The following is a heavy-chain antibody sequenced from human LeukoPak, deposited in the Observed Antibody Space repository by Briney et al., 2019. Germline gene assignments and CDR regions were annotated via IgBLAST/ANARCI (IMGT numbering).Heavy chain of an antibody. CDR2: IIPILGIA. Sequence: GASVKVSCKASGGTFSSYAISWVRQAPGQGLEWMGRIIPILGIANYAQKFQGRVTITADKSTSTAYMELSSLRSEDTAVYYCARDPSTFGGVIVLYFDYWGQGTLVTVSS. CDR1: GGTFSSYA. V-gene: IGHV1-69*04. D-gene: IGHD3-16*02. J-gene: IGHJ4*02. CDR3: ARDPSTFGGVIVLYFDY.